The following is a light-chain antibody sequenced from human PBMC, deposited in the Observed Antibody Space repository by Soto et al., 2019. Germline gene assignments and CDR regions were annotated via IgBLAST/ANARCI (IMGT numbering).Light chain of an antibody. CDR1: SIGDKS. CDR3: QVWDSRTDHVI. CDR2: SDS. J-gene: IGLJ2*01. Sequence: SYELTQPPSLSVAPGKTAMISFEGDSIGDKSVHWYQQKPGQAPVLVIYSDSDRPSGIPERVSGSNSGNLATLTISRVEAGDEADYYCQVWDSRTDHVIFGGGTKLTVL. V-gene: IGLV3-21*04.